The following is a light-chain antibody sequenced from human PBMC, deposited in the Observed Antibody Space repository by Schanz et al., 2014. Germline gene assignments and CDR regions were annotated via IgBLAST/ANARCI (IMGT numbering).Light chain of an antibody. CDR2: EVT. Sequence: QFALTQPPSASGSPGQSVTISCTGTSSDVGGYNYVSWYQQHPGKGPKVMIYEVTKRPSGVPDRFSGSKSGNTASLTVSGLQAEDDADYYCSSYTSSRDVVFGGGTKLTVL. CDR3: SSYTSSRDVV. CDR1: SSDVGGYNY. J-gene: IGLJ2*01. V-gene: IGLV2-8*01.